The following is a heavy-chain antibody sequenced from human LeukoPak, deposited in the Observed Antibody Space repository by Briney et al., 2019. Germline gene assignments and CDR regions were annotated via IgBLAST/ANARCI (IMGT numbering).Heavy chain of an antibody. D-gene: IGHD6-13*01. V-gene: IGHV3-21*01. CDR3: ARDLRIAAAGTGINWFDP. CDR1: RFTLSTNS. CDR2: IRTSSSFI. J-gene: IGHJ5*02. Sequence: GGSPRLSRAASRFTLSTNSMNWGREAPGKGLGWGSSIRTSSSFIYYADSVTGRCTSSRDNAKNSLYLQMNSLRAEDTAVYYCARDLRIAAAGTGINWFDPWGQGTLVTASS.